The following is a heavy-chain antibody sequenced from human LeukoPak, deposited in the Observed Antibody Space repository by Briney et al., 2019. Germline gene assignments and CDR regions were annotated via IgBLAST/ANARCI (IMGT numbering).Heavy chain of an antibody. CDR1: GFTFSSYG. J-gene: IGHJ3*02. V-gene: IGHV3-33*01. D-gene: IGHD4-23*01. Sequence: GGSLRLSCAASGFTFSSYGMHWVRQAPGKGLEWVAVIWYDGSNKYYADSVKGRFTISRDNSKNTLYLQMNSLRAEDTAVYYCAREVYGGNQDAFDIWGQGTMVSVSS. CDR3: AREVYGGNQDAFDI. CDR2: IWYDGSNK.